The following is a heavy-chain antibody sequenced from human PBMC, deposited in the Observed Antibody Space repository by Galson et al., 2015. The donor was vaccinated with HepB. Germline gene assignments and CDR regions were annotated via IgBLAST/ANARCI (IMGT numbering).Heavy chain of an antibody. CDR1: GFTFSSYE. Sequence: SLRLSCAASGFTFSSYEMNWVRQAPGKGLEWVSYISSSGSTIYYADSVKGRFTISRDNAKNSLYLQMNSLRAEDTAVYYCARVSSSGYLPYWGQGTLVTVSS. CDR2: ISSSGSTI. CDR3: ARVSSSGYLPY. V-gene: IGHV3-48*03. D-gene: IGHD3-22*01. J-gene: IGHJ4*02.